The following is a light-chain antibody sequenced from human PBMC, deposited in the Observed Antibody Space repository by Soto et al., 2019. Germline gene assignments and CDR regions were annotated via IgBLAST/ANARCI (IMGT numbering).Light chain of an antibody. J-gene: IGLJ3*02. CDR3: CSYAGSNTGV. CDR2: EAS. CDR1: SSDVGSYSL. V-gene: IGLV2-23*01. Sequence: QSALTQPASVSGSPGQSITISCTGTSSDVGSYSLVSWYQQHPGKAPKLMIYEASKRPSGVSYRFSASKSGNTASLTISGLQAEDEADYYCCSYAGSNTGVFGGGTKLTVL.